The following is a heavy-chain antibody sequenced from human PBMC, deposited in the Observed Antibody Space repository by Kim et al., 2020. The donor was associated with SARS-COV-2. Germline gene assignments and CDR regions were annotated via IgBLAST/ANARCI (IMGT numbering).Heavy chain of an antibody. CDR1: GFTFRNYW. J-gene: IGHJ2*01. Sequence: GGSLRLSCAASGFTFRNYWMHWVRQAPGKGLVWVSRIDSDGTPTNYADSVKGRFTISRNNAKNTLYLQMNSLGAEDTALYYCARRSGSNPYWYFDLWGRGTLVTVSS. V-gene: IGHV3-74*01. D-gene: IGHD2-2*01. CDR3: ARRSGSNPYWYFDL. CDR2: IDSDGTPT.